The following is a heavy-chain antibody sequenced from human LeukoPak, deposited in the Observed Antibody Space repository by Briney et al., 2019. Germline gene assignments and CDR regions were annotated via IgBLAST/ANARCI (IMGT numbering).Heavy chain of an antibody. CDR3: WIQGYTASYYFFDY. CDR1: GGSINSYY. J-gene: IGHJ4*02. Sequence: SETLSLTCTVSGGSINSYYWGWVRQPAGKGLEWIGRIYPTGTTNYSPSFKSRLTMSLDTSKNQFSLKLRSVTAADTAVYYGWIQGYTASYYFFDYWSQGTLVTVSS. V-gene: IGHV4-4*07. CDR2: IYPTGTT. D-gene: IGHD5-18*01.